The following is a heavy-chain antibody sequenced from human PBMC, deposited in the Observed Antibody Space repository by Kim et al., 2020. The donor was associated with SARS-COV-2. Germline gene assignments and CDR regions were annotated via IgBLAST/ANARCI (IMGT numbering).Heavy chain of an antibody. Sequence: GESLKISCKGSGYSFTSYWIGWVRQMPGKGLEWMGIIYPGDSDTRYSPSFQGQVTISADKSISTAYLQWSSLKASDTAMYYCARHADWTRLRSAFDIWGQGTMVTVSS. CDR1: GYSFTSYW. CDR2: IYPGDSDT. V-gene: IGHV5-51*01. D-gene: IGHD3-9*01. CDR3: ARHADWTRLRSAFDI. J-gene: IGHJ3*02.